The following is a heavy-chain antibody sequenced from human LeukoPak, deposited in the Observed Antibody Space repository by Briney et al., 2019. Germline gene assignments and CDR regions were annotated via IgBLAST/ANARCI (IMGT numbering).Heavy chain of an antibody. CDR3: ARAFDFWSGFGDY. V-gene: IGHV3-7*04. Sequence: GGSLRLSCAASGFTFSSYWMSWVRQAPGKGLEWVANIKQDGSEKYYVDSVKGRFTISRDNSKNTLYLQMNSLRAEDTAVYYCARAFDFWSGFGDYWGQGTLVTVSS. CDR2: IKQDGSEK. D-gene: IGHD3-3*01. CDR1: GFTFSSYW. J-gene: IGHJ4*02.